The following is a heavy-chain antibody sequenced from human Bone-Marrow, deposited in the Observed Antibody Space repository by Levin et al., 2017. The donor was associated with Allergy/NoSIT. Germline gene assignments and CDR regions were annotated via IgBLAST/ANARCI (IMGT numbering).Heavy chain of an antibody. V-gene: IGHV1-69*06. J-gene: IGHJ6*03. CDR3: ARPLGGVCPLSGDCYPDYYYYYMDV. D-gene: IGHD2-21*01. CDR2: IIPIFGTA. Sequence: AASVKVSCKASGGTFSSYAISWVRQAPGQGLEWMGGIIPIFGTANYAQKFQGRVTITADKSTSTAYMDLSSLRSEDTAVYFCARPLGGVCPLSGDCYPDYYYYYMDVWGKGTTVTVSS. CDR1: GGTFSSYA.